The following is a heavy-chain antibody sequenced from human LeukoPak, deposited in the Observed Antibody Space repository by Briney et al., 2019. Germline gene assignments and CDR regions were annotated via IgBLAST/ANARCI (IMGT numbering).Heavy chain of an antibody. Sequence: PSETLSLTCTVSGGSISSHYWSWIRQPPGKGLEWIGYIYYSGITNYNPSLKSRVTISVDTSKNQFSLTLSSVTAADTAVYYCARDLAARSSRWFDPWGQGTLVTVSS. CDR2: IYYSGIT. CDR3: ARDLAARSSRWFDP. V-gene: IGHV4-59*11. J-gene: IGHJ5*02. D-gene: IGHD6-6*01. CDR1: GGSISSHY.